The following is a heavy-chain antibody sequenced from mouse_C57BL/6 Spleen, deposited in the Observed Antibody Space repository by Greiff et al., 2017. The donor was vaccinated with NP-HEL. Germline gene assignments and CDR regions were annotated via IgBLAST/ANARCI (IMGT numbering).Heavy chain of an antibody. V-gene: IGHV3-6*01. CDR1: GYSITSGYY. CDR2: ISYDGSN. J-gene: IGHJ3*01. CDR3: ARDYYGNPWFAY. Sequence: DVKLVESGPGLVKPSQSLSLTCSVTGYSITSGYYWNWIRQFPGNKLEWMGYISYDGSNNYNPSLKNRISITRDTSKNQFFLKLNSVTTEDTATYYCARDYYGNPWFAYWGQGTLVTVSA. D-gene: IGHD2-1*01.